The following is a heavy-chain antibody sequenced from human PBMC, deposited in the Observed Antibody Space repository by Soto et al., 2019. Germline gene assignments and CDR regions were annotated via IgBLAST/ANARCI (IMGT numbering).Heavy chain of an antibody. J-gene: IGHJ6*02. CDR2: ISYDGILK. CDR3: AKDFKVSGGHYGSLNYYYGMDV. D-gene: IGHD3-10*01. Sequence: RLSCAASGFTFSAFGMHWVGQAPGKGLEWVAIISYDGILKYYADSVKGRFTISRDTSKGALYLQMNSLRPEDTAVYYCAKDFKVSGGHYGSLNYYYGMDVWGQGTTVTVSS. V-gene: IGHV3-30*18. CDR1: GFTFSAFG.